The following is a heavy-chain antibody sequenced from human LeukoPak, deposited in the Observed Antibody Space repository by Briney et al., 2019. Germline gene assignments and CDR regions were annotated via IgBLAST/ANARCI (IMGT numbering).Heavy chain of an antibody. CDR3: AREWSGQHYYSGMDV. V-gene: IGHV1-69*04. J-gene: IGHJ6*02. Sequence: ASVKVSCKASGGTFSSYASSWVRQAPGQGVEGMGRIIPILGIANYAQKFQGRLTIPADKSTSTAYMELSSLRSEDTAVYYCAREWSGQHYYSGMDVWGQGTTVTVSS. D-gene: IGHD2-15*01. CDR2: IIPILGIA. CDR1: GGTFSSYA.